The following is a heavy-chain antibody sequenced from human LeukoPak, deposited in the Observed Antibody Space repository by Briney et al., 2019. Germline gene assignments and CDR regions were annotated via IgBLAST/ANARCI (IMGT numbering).Heavy chain of an antibody. D-gene: IGHD1-26*01. J-gene: IGHJ4*02. CDR3: ARARRALSY. CDR1: GFTFSDYY. Sequence: GGSLRLSCAASGFTFSDYYMSWIRQAPGKGLEWVSHISSSGSTLYYADSVKGRFTMSRDNAKNSLYVQMNSLRAEDTAVYYCARARRALSYWGQGTLITVSS. CDR2: ISSSGSTL. V-gene: IGHV3-11*04.